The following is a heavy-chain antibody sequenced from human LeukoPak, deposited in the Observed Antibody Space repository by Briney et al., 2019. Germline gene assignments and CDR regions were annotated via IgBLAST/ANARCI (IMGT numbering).Heavy chain of an antibody. CDR1: GGSFSGYY. J-gene: IGHJ5*02. D-gene: IGHD6-6*01. Sequence: SETLSLTCAVYGGSFSGYYWSWIRQPPGKGLEWIEEINHSGSTNYNPSLKSRVTISVDTSKNQFSLKLSSVTAADTAVYYCARAVGYSSSSGGLDPWGQGTLVTVSS. V-gene: IGHV4-34*01. CDR3: ARAVGYSSSSGGLDP. CDR2: INHSGST.